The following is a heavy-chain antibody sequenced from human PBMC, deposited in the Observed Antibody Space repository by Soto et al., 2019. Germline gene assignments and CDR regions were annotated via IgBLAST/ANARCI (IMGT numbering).Heavy chain of an antibody. CDR2: IYQSGST. CDR3: ARVHVMVVAGSTFDY. CDR1: GYSISDDYY. J-gene: IGHJ4*01. Sequence: SETLSLTCAVSGYSISDDYYWGWIRQPPGKGLEWIGSIYQSGSTYYNPSLKSRVTISVDTSKNQFSLRLTSVTAADTAMYYCARVHVMVVAGSTFDYWGHGTLVTVSS. V-gene: IGHV4-38-2*01. D-gene: IGHD6-19*01.